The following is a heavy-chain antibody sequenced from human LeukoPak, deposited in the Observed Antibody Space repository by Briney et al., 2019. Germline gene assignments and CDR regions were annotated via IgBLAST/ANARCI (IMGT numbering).Heavy chain of an antibody. CDR3: ARTGVGPMIVVVIDAFDI. D-gene: IGHD3-22*01. CDR2: IYYSGST. Sequence: SETLSLNCTVSGGSISSSSYYWGWIRQPPGKGLEWIGSIYYSGSTYYNPSLKSRVTISVDTSKNQFSLKLSSVTAADTAVYYCARTGVGPMIVVVIDAFDIWGQGTMVTVSS. CDR1: GGSISSSSYY. V-gene: IGHV4-39*07. J-gene: IGHJ3*02.